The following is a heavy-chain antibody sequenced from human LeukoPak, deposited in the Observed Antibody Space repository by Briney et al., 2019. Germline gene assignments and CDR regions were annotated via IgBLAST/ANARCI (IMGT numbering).Heavy chain of an antibody. J-gene: IGHJ4*02. CDR2: ISYEGSNK. Sequence: GGSLRLSCAASGFTFSSHAMNWVRQAPGKGLEWVAVISYEGSNKYYADSVKGRFTISRDNSKNTLYLQMNSLRAEDTAVYYCARGAYSGSYYPIDYWGQGTLVTVSS. D-gene: IGHD3-10*01. CDR1: GFTFSSHA. CDR3: ARGAYSGSYYPIDY. V-gene: IGHV3-30-3*01.